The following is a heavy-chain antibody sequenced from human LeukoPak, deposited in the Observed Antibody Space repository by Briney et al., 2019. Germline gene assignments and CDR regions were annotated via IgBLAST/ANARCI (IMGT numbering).Heavy chain of an antibody. V-gene: IGHV3-11*01. CDR3: ARHHITGTYWWFDP. J-gene: IGHJ5*02. Sequence: PGGSLRLSCAASGFTLSDYYMSWIRQAPGEGLGWVSYISSSGSTIYYAHSVKVRFTLSRDNAKNSVYLQMHSLSAEDTAVYYCARHHITGTYWWFDPWGQGTLVTVSS. CDR1: GFTLSDYY. CDR2: ISSSGSTI. D-gene: IGHD1-20*01.